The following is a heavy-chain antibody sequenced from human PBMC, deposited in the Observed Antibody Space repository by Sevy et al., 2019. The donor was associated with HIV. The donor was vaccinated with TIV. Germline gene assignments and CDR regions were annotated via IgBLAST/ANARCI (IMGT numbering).Heavy chain of an antibody. CDR3: ATHAGIAAAGRVFDY. CDR1: GFTFSDHY. Sequence: GGSLRLSCAASGFTFSDHYMEWVRQAPGKGLEWVGRIRNKADSYTTEYAAAVKGRSTISGHDSKNSLYLLMNSLKTEDTAVYYCATHAGIAAAGRVFDYWGQGTLVTVSS. V-gene: IGHV3-72*01. CDR2: IRNKADSYTT. J-gene: IGHJ4*02. D-gene: IGHD6-13*01.